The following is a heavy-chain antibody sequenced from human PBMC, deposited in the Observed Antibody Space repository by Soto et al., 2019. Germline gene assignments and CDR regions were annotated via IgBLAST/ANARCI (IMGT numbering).Heavy chain of an antibody. CDR1: GGSISNFY. CDR3: ARAPTVPSRSSFDS. D-gene: IGHD4-17*01. J-gene: IGHJ4*02. V-gene: IGHV4-59*01. Sequence: SETLSLTCTVSGGSISNFYWSWIRQPPGKGLEWIGYISYSGNTNYNPSLKSRVSISVDTSKNQLSLNLTSVTAADTAVYYCARAPTVPSRSSFDSWGQG. CDR2: ISYSGNT.